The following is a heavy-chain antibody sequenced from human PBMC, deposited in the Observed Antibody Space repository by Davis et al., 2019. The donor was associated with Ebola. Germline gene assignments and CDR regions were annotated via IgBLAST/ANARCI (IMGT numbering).Heavy chain of an antibody. Sequence: PGGSLRLSCKGSGYTFTSYWIGWVRQPPGQGLEWMGAILPGDSDTRYSPSFQGQVTISADKSITTAYLHWNSLKASDTAMYYCARQGAPYSAPANWGQGTLVTVSS. CDR1: GYTFTSYW. CDR2: ILPGDSDT. V-gene: IGHV5-51*01. D-gene: IGHD1-26*01. J-gene: IGHJ4*02. CDR3: ARQGAPYSAPAN.